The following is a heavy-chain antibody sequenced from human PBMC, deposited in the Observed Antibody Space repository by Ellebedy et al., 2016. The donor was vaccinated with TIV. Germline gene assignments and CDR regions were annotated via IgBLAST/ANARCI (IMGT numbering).Heavy chain of an antibody. CDR2: TYYSGST. V-gene: IGHV4-31*03. Sequence: MPSETLSLTCTVSGGSISRGSYYRNWIRQYLGKVVEWIGYTYYSGSTYYNPSLKSRVNVSVDTSKHQFSLTLSSVTAADTAVYYCARGEFAAAGIDYWGQGTLVTVSS. CDR1: GGSISRGSYY. D-gene: IGHD6-13*01. J-gene: IGHJ4*02. CDR3: ARGEFAAAGIDY.